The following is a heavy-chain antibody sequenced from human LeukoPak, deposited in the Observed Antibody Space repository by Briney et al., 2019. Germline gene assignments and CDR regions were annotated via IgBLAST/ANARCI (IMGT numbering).Heavy chain of an antibody. CDR1: GGSFSGYY. Sequence: SETLSLTCAVYGGSFSGYYWSWIRQPPGKGLEWIGEINHSGSTNYNPSLKSRVTISVDTSKNQFSLKLSSVTAADTAVYYCARAQDYNWHDFGYWGQGTLVTVSS. CDR2: INHSGST. D-gene: IGHD1-20*01. V-gene: IGHV4-34*01. CDR3: ARAQDYNWHDFGY. J-gene: IGHJ4*02.